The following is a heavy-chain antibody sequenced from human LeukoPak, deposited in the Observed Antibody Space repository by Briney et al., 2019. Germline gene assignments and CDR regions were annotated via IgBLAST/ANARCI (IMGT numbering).Heavy chain of an antibody. V-gene: IGHV4-4*07. CDR2: IYTSGST. CDR3: ARLILRSYDILTGYEYYFDY. CDR1: GGSISSYY. D-gene: IGHD3-9*01. J-gene: IGHJ4*02. Sequence: KPSETLSLTCTVSGGSISSYYWSWIRQPAGKGLEWIGRIYTSGSTNYNPSLKSRVTMSVDTSKNQFSLKLSSVTAADTAVYYCARLILRSYDILTGYEYYFDYWGQGTLVTVSS.